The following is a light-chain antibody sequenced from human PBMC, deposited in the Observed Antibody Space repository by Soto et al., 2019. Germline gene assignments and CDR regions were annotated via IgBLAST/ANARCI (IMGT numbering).Light chain of an antibody. CDR3: QQYHSYSPYT. V-gene: IGKV1-5*01. J-gene: IGKJ2*01. CDR2: DIS. Sequence: DILLTQSPSTLSASVGDRVTITCRASQTIYTGLAWYQQKPGKAPKLLIYDISTLQTGVPSRFTGSGSWTEFTLTISSLQPDDFANYYCQQYHSYSPYTFGQGTKLEIK. CDR1: QTIYTG.